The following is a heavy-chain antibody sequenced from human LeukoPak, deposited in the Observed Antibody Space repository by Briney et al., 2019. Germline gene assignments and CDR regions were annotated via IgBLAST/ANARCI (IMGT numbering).Heavy chain of an antibody. V-gene: IGHV3-23*01. CDR3: AKDGMADIR. J-gene: IGHJ3*01. CDR2: ISGSGGST. D-gene: IGHD5-24*01. Sequence: GGTLRLSCAASGFTFSSYGMRWVRQAPGKGLEWVSAISGSGGSTYYADSVKGRFTISRDNSKNTLYLQMNSLRAEDTAVYYCAKDGMADIRWGQGTMVTVSS. CDR1: GFTFSSYG.